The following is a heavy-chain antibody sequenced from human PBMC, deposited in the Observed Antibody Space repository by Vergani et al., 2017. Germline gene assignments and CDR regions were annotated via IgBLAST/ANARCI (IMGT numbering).Heavy chain of an antibody. J-gene: IGHJ5*02. V-gene: IGHV4-34*01. CDR2: INHSGST. CDR3: ARHYGAGIAAAGSFDP. CDR1: GGSFSGYY. Sequence: QVQLQQWGAGLLKPSETLSLTCAVYGGSFSGYYWSWIRQPPGKGLEWIGEINHSGSTNYNPSLKSRVTISVDTSKNQFSLKLSSVTAEDTAVYYCARHYGAGIAAAGSFDPWGQGTLVTVSS. D-gene: IGHD6-13*01.